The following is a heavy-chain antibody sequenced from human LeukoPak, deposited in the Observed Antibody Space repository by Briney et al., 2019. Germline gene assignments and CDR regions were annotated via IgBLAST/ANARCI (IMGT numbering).Heavy chain of an antibody. CDR2: IYYSGST. CDR1: GGSISSSSYY. J-gene: IGHJ5*02. Sequence: SETLSLTCTVSGGSISSSSYYWGWIRQPPGKGLEWIGSIYYSGSTYYNPSLKSRVTISVDTSKNQFSVKLRSVTAADTAVYYCARHGVVTWFDPWGQGTLVTISS. V-gene: IGHV4-39*01. D-gene: IGHD3-16*01. CDR3: ARHGVVTWFDP.